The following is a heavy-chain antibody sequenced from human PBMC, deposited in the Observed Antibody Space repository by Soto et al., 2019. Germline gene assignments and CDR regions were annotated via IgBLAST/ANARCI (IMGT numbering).Heavy chain of an antibody. V-gene: IGHV3-23*01. D-gene: IGHD2-15*01. CDR1: GFTFSSYS. CDR2: ISGSGGST. Sequence: GGSLRLSCAASGFTFSSYSMSWVRQAPGEGLEWVSAISGSGGSTYYADSVKGRFTISRDNSKNTLYLQMNSLRAEDTAVYYCAKDVDIVVVVAATRFFPSDYWGQGTLVTVSS. CDR3: AKDVDIVVVVAATRFFPSDY. J-gene: IGHJ4*02.